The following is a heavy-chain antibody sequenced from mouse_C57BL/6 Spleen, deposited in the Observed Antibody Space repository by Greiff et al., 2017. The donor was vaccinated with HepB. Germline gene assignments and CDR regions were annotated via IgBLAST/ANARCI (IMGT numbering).Heavy chain of an antibody. D-gene: IGHD1-1*01. CDR2: INPNNGGT. J-gene: IGHJ1*03. CDR1: GYTFTDYY. CDR3: AREGGFITTVPSYFDV. V-gene: IGHV1-26*01. Sequence: EVQLQQSGPELVKPGASVKISCKASGYTFTDYYMNWVKQSHGKSLEWIGDINPNNGGTSYNQKFKGKATLTVDKSSSTAYMELRSLTSEDSAVYYWAREGGFITTVPSYFDVWGTGTTVTVAS.